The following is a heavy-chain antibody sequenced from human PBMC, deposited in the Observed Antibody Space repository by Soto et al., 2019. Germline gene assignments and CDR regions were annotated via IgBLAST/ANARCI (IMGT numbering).Heavy chain of an antibody. Sequence: PSETLSLTYTVSGGSISSYYWSWIRQPPGKGLEWIWYIYYSGSTNYNPSLKSRVTISVDTSKNQFSLKLSSVTAADTAVYYCARHKVGVAGPYYYYYYGMDVGGQGTTVTVSS. CDR2: IYYSGST. CDR1: GGSISSYY. J-gene: IGHJ6*02. D-gene: IGHD6-19*01. CDR3: ARHKVGVAGPYYYYYYGMDV. V-gene: IGHV4-59*01.